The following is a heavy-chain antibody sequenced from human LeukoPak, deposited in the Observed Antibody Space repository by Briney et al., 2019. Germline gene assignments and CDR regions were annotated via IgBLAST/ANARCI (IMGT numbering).Heavy chain of an antibody. Sequence: KISCKGSGYSFTSYWIGWVRQMPGKGLEWMGIIYPGDSDTRYSPSFQGQVTISADKSISTAYLQWSSLKASDTAMYYCARQQLWLRANYYGMDVWGQGTTITVSS. J-gene: IGHJ6*02. CDR1: GYSFTSYW. D-gene: IGHD5-18*01. CDR2: IYPGDSDT. V-gene: IGHV5-51*01. CDR3: ARQQLWLRANYYGMDV.